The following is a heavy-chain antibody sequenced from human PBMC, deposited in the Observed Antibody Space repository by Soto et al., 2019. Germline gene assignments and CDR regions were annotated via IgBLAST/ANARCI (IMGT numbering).Heavy chain of an antibody. V-gene: IGHV1-8*01. Sequence: ALVKVSCKASGYTFTSYDINWVRQATGQGLEWMGWMNPNSGNTGYAQKFQGRVTMTRNTSISTAYMELSSLRSEDTAVYYCARGRDYGDYGAFDIWGQGTMVTVSS. CDR3: ARGRDYGDYGAFDI. J-gene: IGHJ3*02. CDR1: GYTFTSYD. D-gene: IGHD4-17*01. CDR2: MNPNSGNT.